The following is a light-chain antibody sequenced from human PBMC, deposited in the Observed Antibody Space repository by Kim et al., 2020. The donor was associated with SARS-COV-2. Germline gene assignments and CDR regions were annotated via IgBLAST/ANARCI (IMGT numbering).Light chain of an antibody. Sequence: EIVMTQSPATLSVSQGERATLSCRASQSVSSNLAWYQQKPGQAPRLLIYSASTRATGIPARFSGSGSGTEFTLTISSLQSEDFAVYYCQQYNKGRTFGQGTKVDIK. CDR3: QQYNKGRT. CDR1: QSVSSN. CDR2: SAS. J-gene: IGKJ1*01. V-gene: IGKV3-15*01.